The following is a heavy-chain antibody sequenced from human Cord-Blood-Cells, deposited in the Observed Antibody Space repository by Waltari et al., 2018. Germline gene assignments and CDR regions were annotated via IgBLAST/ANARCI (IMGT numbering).Heavy chain of an antibody. CDR1: GLTSGTYW. Sequence: EVQLVEPGGGLVQPGLSLRLSCAAFGLTSGTYWMCWVRQDPGKGLELVANIKQDGSEKYYVDSVKGRITISRDNAKNSLYLQMNSLRAEDTAVYYCARVGPLWFGELLYYFDYWGQGTLVTVSS. J-gene: IGHJ4*02. CDR3: ARVGPLWFGELLYYFDY. V-gene: IGHV3-7*01. D-gene: IGHD3-10*01. CDR2: IKQDGSEK.